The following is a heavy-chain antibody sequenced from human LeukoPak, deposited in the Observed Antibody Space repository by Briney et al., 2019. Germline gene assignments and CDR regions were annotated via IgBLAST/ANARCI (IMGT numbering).Heavy chain of an antibody. Sequence: GGSLRLSCAASGFTFSSYAMSWARQAPGKGLEWVSVISGSGGSTYYADSVKGRFTISRDNSKNTLYLQMNSLRAEDTALYYCAKAGSGWSFDYWGQGTLVTVSS. CDR2: ISGSGGST. CDR1: GFTFSSYA. D-gene: IGHD6-19*01. CDR3: AKAGSGWSFDY. J-gene: IGHJ4*02. V-gene: IGHV3-23*01.